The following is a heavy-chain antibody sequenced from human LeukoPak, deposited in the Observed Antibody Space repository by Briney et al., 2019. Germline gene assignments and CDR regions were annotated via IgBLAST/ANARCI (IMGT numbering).Heavy chain of an antibody. CDR1: GFTFSDYW. J-gene: IGHJ4*02. D-gene: IGHD7-27*01. V-gene: IGHV3-7*03. Sequence: PGGSLRLSCAASGFTFSDYWLQWVRQAPGKGLEWVANIKQDGSEKYYVASVKGRFTISRDNAKNSLYLEMNNLRAEDTAVYYCARGTGDPHFDYWGQGTLVTVSS. CDR2: IKQDGSEK. CDR3: ARGTGDPHFDY.